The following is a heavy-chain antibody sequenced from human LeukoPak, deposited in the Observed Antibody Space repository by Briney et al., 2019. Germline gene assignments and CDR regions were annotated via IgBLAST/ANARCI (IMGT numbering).Heavy chain of an antibody. Sequence: QPGGSLRLSCAASGFTFSSFSMNWVRQAPGKGREWVSYISSSNGPMYYADSVTGRFTISRNTAKNSLYLQMNSLRAEDPALYFCARYHTFWAFDFWGQGTMVTVSS. V-gene: IGHV3-48*01. D-gene: IGHD3-3*01. CDR1: GFTFSSFS. CDR2: ISSSNGPM. J-gene: IGHJ3*01. CDR3: ARYHTFWAFDF.